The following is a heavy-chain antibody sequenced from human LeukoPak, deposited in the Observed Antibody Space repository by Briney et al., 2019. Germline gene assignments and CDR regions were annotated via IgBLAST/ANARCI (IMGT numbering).Heavy chain of an antibody. D-gene: IGHD3-10*01. CDR3: TGNYYGSGSYADFDY. J-gene: IGHJ4*02. V-gene: IGHV3-73*01. CDR1: GFTFRSYA. Sequence: SGRSLRLSCAASGFTFRSYAMHWVRQASGKGLEWVGRIRSTANGYATAYAASVKGRFTISRDDSKNTAYLQMDSLKTEDTAVYYCTGNYYGSGSYADFDYWGRGTLVTVSS. CDR2: IRSTANGYAT.